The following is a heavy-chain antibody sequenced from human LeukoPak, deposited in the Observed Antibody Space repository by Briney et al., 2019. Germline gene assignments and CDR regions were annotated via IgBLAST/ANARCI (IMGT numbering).Heavy chain of an antibody. CDR1: GFTFSSYS. D-gene: IGHD3-3*01. V-gene: IGHV3-48*04. CDR2: ISSSSSTI. CDR3: ARDSSSVVIINAFDI. J-gene: IGHJ3*02. Sequence: PGGSLRLSCAASGFTFSSYSMNWVRQAPGKGLEWVPYISSSSSTIYYADSVKGRFTISRDNAKNSLYLQTNSLRAEDTAVYYCARDSSSVVIINAFDIWGQGTMVTVSS.